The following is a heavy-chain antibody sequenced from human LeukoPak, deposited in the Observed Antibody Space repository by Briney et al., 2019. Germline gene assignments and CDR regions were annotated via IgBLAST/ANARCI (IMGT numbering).Heavy chain of an antibody. D-gene: IGHD1-1*01. V-gene: IGHV4-4*02. Sequence: SETLSLTCAVSGVSISSSNWWSWVRQPPGKGLEWIGEIYHSGSTNYNPSLKSRVTISVDKSKNQFSLKLSSVTAADTAVYYCARDPQTTYDAFDIWGQGTMVTVSS. J-gene: IGHJ3*02. CDR3: ARDPQTTYDAFDI. CDR1: GVSISSSNW. CDR2: IYHSGST.